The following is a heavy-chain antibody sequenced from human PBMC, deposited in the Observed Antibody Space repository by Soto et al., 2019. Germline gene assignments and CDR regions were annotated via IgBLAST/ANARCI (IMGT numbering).Heavy chain of an antibody. V-gene: IGHV3-30*18. D-gene: IGHD5-12*01. Sequence: QAQLVESGGGVVQPGRSLRLSCAASGFTFSSYAIHWVRQAPGKGLEWLAVISFNGGNEYYADSVKGRFTISRDNSKNPLYLQMNNLRSEDTAVYYCAKDLPPPGVATIAHYYYYGMDVWGQGTTVTVSS. CDR2: ISFNGGNE. J-gene: IGHJ6*02. CDR3: AKDLPPPGVATIAHYYYYGMDV. CDR1: GFTFSSYA.